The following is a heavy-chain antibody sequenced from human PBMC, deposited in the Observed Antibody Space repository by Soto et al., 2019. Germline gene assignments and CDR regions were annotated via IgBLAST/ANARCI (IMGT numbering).Heavy chain of an antibody. CDR2: IIPFSGTV. CDR3: ARGSYDSYAGFFGMDV. CDR1: GGSFMSQA. Sequence: ASVKVSCKTSGGSFMSQAISWVRQAPGQGPEWMGGIIPFSGTVTYTQRFQGRLTLTADEPTKTAYMELSSLRPEDTAVYYCARGSYDSYAGFFGMDVWGQGTKVTVSS. J-gene: IGHJ6*02. D-gene: IGHD3-10*01. V-gene: IGHV1-69*13.